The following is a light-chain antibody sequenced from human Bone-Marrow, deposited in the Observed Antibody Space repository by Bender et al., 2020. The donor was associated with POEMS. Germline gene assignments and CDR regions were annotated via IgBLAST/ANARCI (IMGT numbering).Light chain of an antibody. J-gene: IGLJ1*01. V-gene: IGLV2-14*01. CDR2: EVT. CDR1: ANDVGAYSY. CDR3: SSYAGSNNL. Sequence: SAMTQPASASGSPGQSITVSCTGTANDVGAYSYVSWYQQHPGKAPKLMIYEVTSRPSGVSDRFSGSKSGTSASLAINGLQSEDEADYYCSSYAGSNNLFGPGTKVTVL.